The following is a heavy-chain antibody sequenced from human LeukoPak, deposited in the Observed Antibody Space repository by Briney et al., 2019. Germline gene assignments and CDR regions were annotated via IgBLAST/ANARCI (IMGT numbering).Heavy chain of an antibody. CDR2: ISRSAATI. Sequence: GGSLRLSCAASGFTFSSYEMNWVREAPGKGVEWVSTISRSAATIYYADSVKGRFTISRDNAKNSLYLQMNSLRAEDTAVYYCARVGVLSSSWLLYWGQGTLVTVSS. CDR1: GFTFSSYE. V-gene: IGHV3-48*03. D-gene: IGHD6-13*01. J-gene: IGHJ4*02. CDR3: ARVGVLSSSWLLY.